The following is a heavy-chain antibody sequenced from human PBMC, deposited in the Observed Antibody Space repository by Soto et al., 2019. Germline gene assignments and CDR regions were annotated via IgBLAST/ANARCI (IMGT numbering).Heavy chain of an antibody. D-gene: IGHD3-22*01. Sequence: SLRLSCAASRFTISGHAMHWVRQAPGKGLEWLAVISYDGSDKFYGDSVKGRFTISRDNSKNTLYLQMNSLRAEDAAVYYCARASRNYYDSSGYLYFFAYCGQGTLVPVSS. J-gene: IGHJ4*02. V-gene: IGHV3-30*03. CDR3: ARASRNYYDSSGYLYFFAY. CDR1: RFTISGHA. CDR2: ISYDGSDK.